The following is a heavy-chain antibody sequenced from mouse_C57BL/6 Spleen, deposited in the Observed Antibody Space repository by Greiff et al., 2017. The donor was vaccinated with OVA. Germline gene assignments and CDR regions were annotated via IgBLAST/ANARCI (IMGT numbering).Heavy chain of an antibody. CDR1: GYSITSGYY. J-gene: IGHJ4*01. V-gene: IGHV3-6*01. CDR2: ISYDGSN. D-gene: IGHD2-4*01. Sequence: EVQLQESGPGLVKPSQSLSLTCSVTGYSITSGYYWNWIRQFPGNKLEWMGYISYDGSNNYNPSLKNRISITRDTSKNQFFLKLNSVTTEDTATYYCARSAYDYGSMDYWGQGTSVTVSS. CDR3: ARSAYDYGSMDY.